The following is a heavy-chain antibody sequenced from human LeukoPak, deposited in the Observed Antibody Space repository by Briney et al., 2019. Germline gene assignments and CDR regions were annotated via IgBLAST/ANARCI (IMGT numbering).Heavy chain of an antibody. J-gene: IGHJ3*02. V-gene: IGHV1-69*05. CDR2: IIPVFGTT. CDR1: GGTFSSYA. D-gene: IGHD3-3*01. CDR3: AREMARDYDFWSGVMDAFDI. Sequence: SVKVSCKASGGTFSSYAVSWVRQAPGRGFGWMGRIIPVFGTTKYAQMFQGRVTITTDKSTGTAYMELSRLRSGDTAVYYCAREMARDYDFWSGVMDAFDIWGQGTMVTVSS.